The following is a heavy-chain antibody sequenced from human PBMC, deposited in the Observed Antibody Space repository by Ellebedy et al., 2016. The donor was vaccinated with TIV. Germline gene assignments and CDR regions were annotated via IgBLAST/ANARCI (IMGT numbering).Heavy chain of an antibody. D-gene: IGHD4/OR15-4a*01. CDR2: ISDDGNTK. J-gene: IGHJ4*02. V-gene: IGHV3-30-3*01. CDR1: GFTFSTYA. Sequence: GESLKISCAASGFTFSTYAMHWVRQAPGKGLEWVAVISDDGNTKYYADSVKGRVTISRDNSKNTLYLQMDSLGAEETAVYYCARALDPGANSPMGDYWGQGTLITVSS. CDR3: ARALDPGANSPMGDY.